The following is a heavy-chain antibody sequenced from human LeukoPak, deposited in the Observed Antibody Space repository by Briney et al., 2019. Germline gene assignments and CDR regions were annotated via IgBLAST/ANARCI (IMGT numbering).Heavy chain of an antibody. CDR3: AREIAAAGSRDAFDI. V-gene: IGHV4-59*01. D-gene: IGHD6-13*01. CDR2: IYYSGST. Sequence: SETLSLTCTVSGGSISSYYWSWIRQPPGKGLEWIGYIYYSGSTNYNPSLKSRVTISVDTSKNLFSLKLSSVTAADTAVYYCAREIAAAGSRDAFDIWGQGTMVTVSS. J-gene: IGHJ3*02. CDR1: GGSISSYY.